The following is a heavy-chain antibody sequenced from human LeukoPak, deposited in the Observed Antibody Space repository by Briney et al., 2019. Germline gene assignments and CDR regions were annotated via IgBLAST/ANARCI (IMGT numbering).Heavy chain of an antibody. V-gene: IGHV3-23*01. J-gene: IGHJ4*02. D-gene: IGHD6-6*01. CDR3: AKHGSGSSITGY. Sequence: GGSLRLSCAASGFTFSSYAMSWVRQAPGKGLEWVSAISGSGCSTYYADSVKGRFTIYRDNSKNTLYLQMNSLRAEDTAVYYCAKHGSGSSITGYWGQGTLVTVSS. CDR2: ISGSGCST. CDR1: GFTFSSYA.